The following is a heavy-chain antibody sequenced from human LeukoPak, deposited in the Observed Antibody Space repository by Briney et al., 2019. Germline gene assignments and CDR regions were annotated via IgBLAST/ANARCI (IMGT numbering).Heavy chain of an antibody. CDR3: ARGIIRGADTPYYYGMDV. D-gene: IGHD3-10*01. CDR1: GGSVSSGSYF. V-gene: IGHV4-61*01. J-gene: IGHJ6*02. Sequence: SETLSLTCTVSGGSVSSGSYFWSWIRQPPGKGLEWIGYIYYSGSTNYNPSLKSRVTISVDTSKNQFSLKLSSVAAADTAVYWCARGIIRGADTPYYYGMDVWGRGTTVTVSS. CDR2: IYYSGST.